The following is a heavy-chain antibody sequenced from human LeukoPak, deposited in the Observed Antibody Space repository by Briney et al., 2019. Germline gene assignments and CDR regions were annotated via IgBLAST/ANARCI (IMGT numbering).Heavy chain of an antibody. Sequence: GGSLRLSCAAAGLTFSTNSMNWVRQAPGKGLEWVSSISDSGGSTYYADSVKGRFTISRDNSKNTLYLQMNSLRAEDTAVYYCAKDTIRGVTLWYFDYWGQGTLVTVSS. V-gene: IGHV3-23*01. CDR2: ISDSGGST. D-gene: IGHD3-10*01. CDR3: AKDTIRGVTLWYFDY. CDR1: GLTFSTNS. J-gene: IGHJ4*02.